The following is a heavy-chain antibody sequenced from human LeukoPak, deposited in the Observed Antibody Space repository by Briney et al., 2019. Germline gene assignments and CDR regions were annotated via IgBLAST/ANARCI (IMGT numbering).Heavy chain of an antibody. CDR1: GYTFTSYG. D-gene: IGHD3-22*01. J-gene: IGHJ4*02. CDR2: ISAYNGNT. Sequence: ASVKVSCKASGYTFTSYGISWVRQAPGQGLEWMGWISAYNGNTNYAQKLQGRVTMTTDTSTSTAYMELRSLRSDDTAVYYCARGLKNYYDSSGYYYVFDYWGQGTLVTVSS. V-gene: IGHV1-18*01. CDR3: ARGLKNYYDSSGYYYVFDY.